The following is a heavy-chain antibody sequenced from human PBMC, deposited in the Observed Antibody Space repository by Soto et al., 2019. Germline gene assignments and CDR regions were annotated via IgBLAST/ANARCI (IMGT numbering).Heavy chain of an antibody. J-gene: IGHJ5*01. CDR2: IYYSRNT. V-gene: IGHV4-39*01. CDR1: DGCISNSDFS. Sequence: PSETLSPTGTVPDGCISNSDFSWGWIRPPPGRGLEWSGTIYYSRNTFYSPSLNSRATISAGTSKHHFSLTSTRVTAADTGVSHRGRSGGPNLGWFDPWGQGTLVTGSS. CDR3: GRSGGPNLGWFDP. D-gene: IGHD6-25*01.